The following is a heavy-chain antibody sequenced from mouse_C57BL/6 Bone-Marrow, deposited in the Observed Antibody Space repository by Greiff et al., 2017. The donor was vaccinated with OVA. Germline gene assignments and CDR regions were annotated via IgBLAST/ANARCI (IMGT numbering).Heavy chain of an antibody. Sequence: VHLVESGAELVRPGASVTLSCKASGYTFTDYEMHWVKQTPVHGLEWIGAIDPETGGTAYNQKFKGKAIPTADKSSSTAYMELRSLTSEDSAVYYCTRGADYWGQGTTLTVSS. CDR2: IDPETGGT. CDR3: TRGADY. J-gene: IGHJ2*01. V-gene: IGHV1-15*01. CDR1: GYTFTDYE.